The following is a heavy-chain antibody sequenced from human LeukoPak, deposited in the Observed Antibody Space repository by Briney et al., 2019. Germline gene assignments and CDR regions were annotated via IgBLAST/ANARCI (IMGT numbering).Heavy chain of an antibody. J-gene: IGHJ4*02. CDR1: GSTVIKYS. V-gene: IGHV3-7*01. Sequence: GRSLRLSCTVSGSTVIKYSMRWVRQAPGRRRGWVGRIDKDGREKRYVQSVKGRLAISRDNARNSVYLQMTSLGAEDTAVYYCATYTQYFGSPGTDYWGQGTLVTVSS. CDR3: ATYTQYFGSPGTDY. CDR2: IDKDGREK. D-gene: IGHD6-13*01.